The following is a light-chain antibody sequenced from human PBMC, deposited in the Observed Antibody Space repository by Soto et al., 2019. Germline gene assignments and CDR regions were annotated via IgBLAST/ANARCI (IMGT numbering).Light chain of an antibody. Sequence: QSALTQAPSVSGAPGQRVTISCTGSSSNIGAGYDVQWYQQVPGTAPKLLLHGNSDRPSGVPDRFSGSKSGTSASLVITGLQAVDEADYYCEAWDGSLHAHVFGTGTKVTVL. V-gene: IGLV1-40*01. CDR2: GNS. CDR1: SSNIGAGYD. CDR3: EAWDGSLHAHV. J-gene: IGLJ1*01.